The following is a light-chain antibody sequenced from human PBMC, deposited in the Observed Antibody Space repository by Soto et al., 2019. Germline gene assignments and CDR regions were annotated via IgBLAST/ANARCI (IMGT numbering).Light chain of an antibody. V-gene: IGKV3-20*01. J-gene: IGKJ1*01. CDR2: DSS. Sequence: EIVLTQSPATLSLSPGERATLSCRSSQSLSSNFLAWYQQKPGQPPRLLIYDSSTRATGVPDRFSGSGFGTDFTLTIISLEPEDFAWYYFQQYEISPWTFGQGTKVEIK. CDR1: QSLSSNF. CDR3: QQYEISPWT.